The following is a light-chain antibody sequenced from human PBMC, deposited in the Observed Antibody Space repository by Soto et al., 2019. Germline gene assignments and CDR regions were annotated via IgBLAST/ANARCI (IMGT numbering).Light chain of an antibody. Sequence: EIVLTQSPGTLSLSPGERATLSCRASQSLTSRYLAWYQQKPGQAPRLLIYGPSSRATGIPDRFSASGSGTDFTLTITRLEPEDFAAYYCQQFAGSPRTFGQGTKLEI. V-gene: IGKV3-20*01. CDR2: GPS. J-gene: IGKJ2*01. CDR1: QSLTSRY. CDR3: QQFAGSPRT.